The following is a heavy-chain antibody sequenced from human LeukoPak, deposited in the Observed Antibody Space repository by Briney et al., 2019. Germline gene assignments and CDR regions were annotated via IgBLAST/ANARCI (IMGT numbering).Heavy chain of an antibody. CDR1: GGSISSSNYY. D-gene: IGHD2-2*01. J-gene: IGHJ3*02. V-gene: IGHV4-39*01. CDR2: IYYSGST. CDR3: ARSYCSSTSCYAVGAFDI. Sequence: ASETLSLTCTVSGGSISSSNYYWGWIRQPPGKGLEWVGSIYYSGSTYYNPSLKSRVTISVETSKKQFSLRLNSVTAADTAVYYCARSYCSSTSCYAVGAFDIWGQGTLVTVSS.